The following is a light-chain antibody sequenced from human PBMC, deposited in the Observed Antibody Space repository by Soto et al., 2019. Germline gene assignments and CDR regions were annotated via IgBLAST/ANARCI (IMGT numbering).Light chain of an antibody. Sequence: EIVMTQSPATLSVSPGESATLSCRASQSVTDDLAWYQQKPGQAPRLLIYRASTRAAGIPARFSGSGSGTEFTLTISSLKSEDFAIYYCQHYDNWPWTFGQGTNLEI. J-gene: IGKJ1*01. CDR1: QSVTDD. CDR3: QHYDNWPWT. V-gene: IGKV3-15*01. CDR2: RAS.